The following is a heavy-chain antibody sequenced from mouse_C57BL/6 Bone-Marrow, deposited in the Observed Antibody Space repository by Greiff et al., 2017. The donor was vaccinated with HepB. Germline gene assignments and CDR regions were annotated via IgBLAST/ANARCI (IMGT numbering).Heavy chain of an antibody. CDR1: GYTFTGYW. D-gene: IGHD2-5*01. CDR2: ILPGSGST. J-gene: IGHJ2*01. Sequence: LMEPGASVKLSCKATGYTFTGYWIEWVKQRPGHGLEWIGEILPGSGSTNYNEKFKGKATFTADTSSNTAYMQLSSLTTEDSAIYYCARVKENYYSIFFDYWGQGTTLTVSS. CDR3: ARVKENYYSIFFDY. V-gene: IGHV1-9*01.